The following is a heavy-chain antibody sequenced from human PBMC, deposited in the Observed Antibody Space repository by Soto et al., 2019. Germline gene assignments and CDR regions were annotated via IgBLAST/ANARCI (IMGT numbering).Heavy chain of an antibody. CDR1: GGSISSGGYY. CDR2: IYYSGST. CDR3: ERCVRTIEVKENWFDP. D-gene: IGHD3-10*01. Sequence: SETLSLTCTVSGGSISSGGYYWSWIRQHPGKGLEWIGYIYYSGSTYYNPSLKSRVTISVDTSKNQFSLKLSSVTAADTAVYYCERCVRTIEVKENWFDPWGQGTLVTVSS. J-gene: IGHJ5*02. V-gene: IGHV4-31*03.